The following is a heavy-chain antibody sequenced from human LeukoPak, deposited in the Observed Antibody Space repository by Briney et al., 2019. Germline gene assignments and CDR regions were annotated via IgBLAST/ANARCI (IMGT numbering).Heavy chain of an antibody. CDR2: IWYDGNNK. D-gene: IGHD2-15*01. V-gene: IGHV3-33*08. Sequence: PGGSLRLSCAASGLTFSSYSMNWVRQAPGKGLEWVAVIWYDGNNKYYADSVKGRFTISRDNSMNTLYLQMNSLRAEDTAVYYCARVNGGKVVEYYFDYWGQGTLVTVSS. J-gene: IGHJ4*02. CDR3: ARVNGGKVVEYYFDY. CDR1: GLTFSSYS.